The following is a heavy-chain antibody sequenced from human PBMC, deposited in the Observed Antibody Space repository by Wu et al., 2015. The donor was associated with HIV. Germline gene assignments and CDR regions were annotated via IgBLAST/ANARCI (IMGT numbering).Heavy chain of an antibody. V-gene: IGHV1-69*04. CDR3: ARGKLSGLEFFPH. Sequence: QVQLVQSGAEVKKPGSSVKVSCKGSGGTFSSYAISWVRQAPGQGLEWMGIIDPATGSSKYAQKFQDRVTMTRDPSTNTVYMEVTSLTSDDTAVYSCARGKLSGLEFFPHWGQGTLVTVSS. D-gene: IGHD3-3*01. J-gene: IGHJ1*01. CDR1: GGTFSSYA. CDR2: IDPATGSS.